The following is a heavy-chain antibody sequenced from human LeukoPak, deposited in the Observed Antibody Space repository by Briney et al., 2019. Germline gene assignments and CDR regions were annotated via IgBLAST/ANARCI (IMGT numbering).Heavy chain of an antibody. CDR2: INWNGGST. CDR1: GFTFDDYG. Sequence: PGGSLRLSCAASGFTFDDYGMSWVRQDPGKGLEWVSGINWNGGSTGYADSVKGRFTISRDNAKNSLYLQMNSLRAEDTALYHRARAAYDILTGSQGWFDPWGQGTLVTVSS. V-gene: IGHV3-20*01. CDR3: ARAAYDILTGSQGWFDP. D-gene: IGHD3-9*01. J-gene: IGHJ5*02.